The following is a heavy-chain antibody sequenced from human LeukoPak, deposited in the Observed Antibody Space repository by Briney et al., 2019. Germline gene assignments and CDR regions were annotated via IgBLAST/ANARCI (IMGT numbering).Heavy chain of an antibody. CDR3: ARVHIGSGTYCRYYYLLDV. D-gene: IGHD3-10*01. J-gene: IGHJ6*03. V-gene: IGHV4-39*07. CDR2: IYYSGST. Sequence: SETLSLPWGVSCGSMTSSTNHWGWIRQPPGKGLEWIGSIYYSGSTYYNLSLKSRVSISVDTSKKQFSLRLSSVTAADTAVYYCARVHIGSGTYCRYYYLLDVWGRGTTVTVSS. CDR1: CGSMTSSTNH.